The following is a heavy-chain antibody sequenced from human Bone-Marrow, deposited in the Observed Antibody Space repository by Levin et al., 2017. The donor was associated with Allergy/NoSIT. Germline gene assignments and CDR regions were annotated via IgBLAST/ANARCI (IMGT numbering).Heavy chain of an antibody. CDR2: IYHKGST. D-gene: IGHD6-19*01. V-gene: IGHV4-38-2*01. CDR3: ARGPSVIEVAGAFDY. Sequence: PSETLSLTCGVSGYSINSGYYWGWIRQPPGKGLEWIGLIYHKGSTYYNPSLRSRVTISVDTSKNQFSLRLTSVAAADTAIYYCARGPSVIEVAGAFDYWGQGTQIVVSS. CDR1: GYSINSGYY. J-gene: IGHJ4*02.